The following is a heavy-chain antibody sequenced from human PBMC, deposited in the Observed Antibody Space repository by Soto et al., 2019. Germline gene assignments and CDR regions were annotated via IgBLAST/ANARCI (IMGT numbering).Heavy chain of an antibody. J-gene: IGHJ6*02. D-gene: IGHD4-17*01. CDR1: GLTFSSYA. V-gene: IGHV3-23*01. Sequence: PGGSLRLSCAASGLTFSSYAMSWVRQAPGKGLEWVSAISGSGGSTYYADSVKGRFTISRDNSKNTLYLQMNSLRAEDTAVYYCAKDNGRATVTTGYGMDVWGQGTTVTVSS. CDR3: AKDNGRATVTTGYGMDV. CDR2: ISGSGGST.